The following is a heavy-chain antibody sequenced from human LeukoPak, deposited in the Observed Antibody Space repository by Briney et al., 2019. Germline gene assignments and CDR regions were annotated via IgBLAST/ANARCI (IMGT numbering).Heavy chain of an antibody. CDR3: ARDYYDSTGYPWGY. D-gene: IGHD3-22*01. CDR2: ISAYNGNT. Sequence: ASVKVSCKASGYTFTGYYMHWVRQAPGQGLEWMGWISAYNGNTNYAQKLQGRVTMTTDTSTSTAYMELRSLRSDDTAVYYCARDYYDSTGYPWGYWGQGTLITVSS. CDR1: GYTFTGYY. J-gene: IGHJ4*02. V-gene: IGHV1-18*04.